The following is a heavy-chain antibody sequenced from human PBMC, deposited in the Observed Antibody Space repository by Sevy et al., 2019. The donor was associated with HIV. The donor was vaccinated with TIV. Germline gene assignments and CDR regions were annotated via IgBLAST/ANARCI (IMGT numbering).Heavy chain of an antibody. J-gene: IGHJ5*02. Sequence: GGSLRLSCAASGFTFSDHYMTWIRQAPGKGLEWLSYISSSGATIYYADSVEGRFTISRDNAKNSLYLQMNGLRADDTAVYYCARGPTYYNSGWSWFDPWGQGTLVTVSS. D-gene: IGHD6-13*01. V-gene: IGHV3-11*01. CDR1: GFTFSDHY. CDR2: ISSSGATI. CDR3: ARGPTYYNSGWSWFDP.